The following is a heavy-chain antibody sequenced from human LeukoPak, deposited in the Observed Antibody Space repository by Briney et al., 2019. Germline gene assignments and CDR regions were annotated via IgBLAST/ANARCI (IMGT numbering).Heavy chain of an antibody. D-gene: IGHD3-10*01. CDR1: GFTFSSYA. J-gene: IGHJ4*02. CDR2: INHSGST. V-gene: IGHV4-34*01. Sequence: GSLRLSCAASGFTFSSYAMSWIRQPPGKGLEWIGEINHSGSTNYNPSLKSRVTISVDTSKNQFSLKPSSVTAADTAVYYCARGRRSGYDYWGQGTLVTVSS. CDR3: ARGRRSGYDY.